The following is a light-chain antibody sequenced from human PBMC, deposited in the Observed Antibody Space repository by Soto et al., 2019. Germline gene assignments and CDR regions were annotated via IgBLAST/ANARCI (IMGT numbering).Light chain of an antibody. CDR1: SSDVGSSNL. CDR3: CSFARSTTFYV. Sequence: QSALTQPASVSGSPGQSITISCSGTSSDVGSSNLVSWYQQHPGKAPKLIIFEGDRRPSGVSSRFSGSKSGNTASLTISGLQAEDGANYSCCSFARSTTFYVFGTGTKVPVL. V-gene: IGLV2-23*01. J-gene: IGLJ1*01. CDR2: EGD.